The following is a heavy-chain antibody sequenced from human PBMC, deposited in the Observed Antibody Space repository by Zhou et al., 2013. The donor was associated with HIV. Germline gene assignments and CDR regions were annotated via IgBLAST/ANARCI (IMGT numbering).Heavy chain of an antibody. CDR1: GYTFTGFY. CDR3: VRRGLCDHCGNFDFQH. Sequence: QVQLVQSGAEVKKPGASVKVSCKASGYTFTGFYIHWVRQAPGQGLEWMGWINPNSGGTNYAQKFQGRVTMTRDTSISTAYMELSGLTPADTAVYYCVRRGLCDHCGNFDFQHWGQGTPVVVSS. J-gene: IGHJ1*01. V-gene: IGHV1-2*02. D-gene: IGHD2-21*01. CDR2: INPNSGGT.